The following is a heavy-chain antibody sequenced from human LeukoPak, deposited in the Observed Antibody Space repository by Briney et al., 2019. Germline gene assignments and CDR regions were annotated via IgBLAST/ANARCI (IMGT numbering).Heavy chain of an antibody. J-gene: IGHJ4*02. V-gene: IGHV1-2*02. D-gene: IGHD3-10*01. CDR2: INPKSGDT. CDR3: AREGRWESGYEFGSGTSALDF. CDR1: RYIFTGYQ. Sequence: VASVKVSCKASRYIFTGYQIHWVRQAPGEGLEWMAWINPKSGDTNYAQSFRDRVTVTRDSSVSTVYMELNTLRSDDTALYYCAREGRWESGYEFGSGTSALDFWGQGTLVSVSS.